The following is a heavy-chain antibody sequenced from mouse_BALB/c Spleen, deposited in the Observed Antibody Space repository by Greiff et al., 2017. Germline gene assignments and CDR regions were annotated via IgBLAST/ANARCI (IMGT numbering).Heavy chain of an antibody. CDR2: ILPGSGST. CDR3: ARDLRLQEYIDV. D-gene: IGHD1-2*01. CDR1: GYTFSSYW. V-gene: IGHV1-9*01. J-gene: IGHJ1*01. Sequence: VQLQESGAELMKPGASVKISCKATGYTFSSYWIEWVKQRPGHGLEWIGEILPGSGSTNYNEKFKGKATFPADTSSNTTSMQLRSLTSEDSAVYYCARDLRLQEYIDVWGAGTTVTVSS.